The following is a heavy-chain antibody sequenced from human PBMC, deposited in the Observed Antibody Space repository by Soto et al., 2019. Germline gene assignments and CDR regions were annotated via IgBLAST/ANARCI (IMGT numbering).Heavy chain of an antibody. CDR2: INAGNGNT. CDR1: GYTFTSYA. V-gene: IGHV1-3*01. J-gene: IGHJ6*02. Sequence: ASVKVSCKASGYTFTSYAMHWVRQAPGQRLEWMGWINAGNGNTKYSQKFQGRVTITRDTSASTAYMELSSLRSEDTAVYYCAGPLHGYYRMDVWGQGTTVTVSS. CDR3: AGPLHGYYRMDV.